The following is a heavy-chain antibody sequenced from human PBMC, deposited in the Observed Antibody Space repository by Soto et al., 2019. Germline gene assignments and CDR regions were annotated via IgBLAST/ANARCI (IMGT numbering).Heavy chain of an antibody. J-gene: IGHJ4*02. CDR3: ARAPMVLSRSYFDS. D-gene: IGHD2-8*01. CDR1: GGSISNFY. Sequence: SETLSLTSSVSGGSISNFYWSWIRQPPGKGLEWIGYISYSGNTNYNPSLKSRVSISVDTSKNQLSLNLTSVTAADRAVYYCARAPMVLSRSYFDSWGQGTPVTVSS. CDR2: ISYSGNT. V-gene: IGHV4-59*01.